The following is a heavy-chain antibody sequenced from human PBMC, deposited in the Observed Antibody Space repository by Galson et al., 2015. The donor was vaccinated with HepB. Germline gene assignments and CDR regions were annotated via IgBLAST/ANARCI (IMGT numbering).Heavy chain of an antibody. D-gene: IGHD1-26*01. V-gene: IGHV3-21*01. CDR1: GFTFRSYS. Sequence: SLRLSCAASGFTFRSYSMNWVRQAPGKGLEWVSSISSTTTYIYYADSVKGRFTISRDNAKNSLYLQMNSLRAEDTAVYYCAKSRTYSGSYYDPSGLDYWGQGTLVTVSS. J-gene: IGHJ4*02. CDR3: AKSRTYSGSYYDPSGLDY. CDR2: ISSTTTYI.